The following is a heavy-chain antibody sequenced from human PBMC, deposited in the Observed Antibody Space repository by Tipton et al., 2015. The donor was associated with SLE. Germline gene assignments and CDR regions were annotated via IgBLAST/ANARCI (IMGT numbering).Heavy chain of an antibody. V-gene: IGHV4-30-2*01. CDR3: AALYLGDPVSD. Sequence: LRLSCAASGFTFSSYAMSWVRQPPGKGLEWIGYIYHNGITYYNPSLESRVTISLDRSSNQFSLSLSSVTAADTAVYYCAALYLGDPVSDWGRGILVTVSS. D-gene: IGHD3-10*01. J-gene: IGHJ4*02. CDR2: IYHNGIT. CDR1: GFTFSSYA.